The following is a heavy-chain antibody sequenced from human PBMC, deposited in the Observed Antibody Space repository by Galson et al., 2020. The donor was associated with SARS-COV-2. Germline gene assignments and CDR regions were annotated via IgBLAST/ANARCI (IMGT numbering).Heavy chain of an antibody. V-gene: IGHV3-30*18. D-gene: IGHD6-19*01. CDR1: GFTFSSYG. Sequence: SCAASGFTFSSYGMHWVRQAPGKGLEWVAVISYDGSNKYYADSVKGRFTISRDNSKNTLYLQMNSLRAEDTAVYYCAKGIAVAGIHYYGMDVWGQGTTVTVSS. CDR2: ISYDGSNK. J-gene: IGHJ6*02. CDR3: AKGIAVAGIHYYGMDV.